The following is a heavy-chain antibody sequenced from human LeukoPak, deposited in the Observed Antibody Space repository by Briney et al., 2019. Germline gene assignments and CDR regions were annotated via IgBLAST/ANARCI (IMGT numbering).Heavy chain of an antibody. V-gene: IGHV4-39*07. CDR2: IYHSGST. Sequence: SETLSLTCTGGTISISNYYWGWIRQPPGKGLEWIGSIYHSGSTYYNPSLKSRVTISVDTSKNQFSLKLSSVTAADTAVYYCARGSPMVTFDYWGQGTLVTVSS. D-gene: IGHD5-18*01. J-gene: IGHJ4*02. CDR3: ARGSPMVTFDY. CDR1: GTISISNYY.